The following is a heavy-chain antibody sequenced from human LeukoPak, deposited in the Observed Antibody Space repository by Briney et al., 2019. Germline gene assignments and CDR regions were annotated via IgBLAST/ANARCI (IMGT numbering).Heavy chain of an antibody. V-gene: IGHV4-39*01. J-gene: IGHJ4*02. CDR2: IYYSGSI. D-gene: IGHD5-12*01. CDR3: ASLRDSDYDFDY. Sequence: SETLSLTCNVSGGSITSSAYYWGWVRQPPGKGLEWIGSIYYSGSIYYNPSLKTRVTMSVDTSKNQFSLSVPSLTAADTALYYCASLRDSDYDFDYWGQGILVTVSS. CDR1: GGSITSSAYY.